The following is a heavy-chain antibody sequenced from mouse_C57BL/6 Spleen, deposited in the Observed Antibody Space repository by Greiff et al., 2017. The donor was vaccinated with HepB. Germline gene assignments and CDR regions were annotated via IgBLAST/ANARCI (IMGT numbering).Heavy chain of an antibody. CDR3: AREFFGGMDY. V-gene: IGHV1-54*01. J-gene: IGHJ4*01. CDR1: GYAFTNYL. CDR2: INPGSGGT. Sequence: VQLQQSGAELVRPGTSVKVSCKASGYAFTNYLIEWVKQRPGQGLEWIGVINPGSGGTNYNEKFKGKATLTADKSSSTAYMQLSSLTSEDSAVYFCAREFFGGMDYWGQGTSVTVSS.